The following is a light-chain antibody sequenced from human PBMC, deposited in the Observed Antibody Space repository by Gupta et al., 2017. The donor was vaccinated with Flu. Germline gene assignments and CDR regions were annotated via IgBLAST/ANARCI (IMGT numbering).Light chain of an antibody. CDR3: SSYTSSTTLV. CDR1: SSDVGGYNS. CDR2: DVN. J-gene: IGLJ1*01. V-gene: IGLV2-14*01. Sequence: QSALPQPASVSRSPGQSITISCTGTSSDVGGYNSVSWYQHHPGKAPKLIIYDVNNWPSGVSDRFSGSKSGNTASLTISGLQAEDEAEYYCSSYTSSTTLVFGTGTKVHVL.